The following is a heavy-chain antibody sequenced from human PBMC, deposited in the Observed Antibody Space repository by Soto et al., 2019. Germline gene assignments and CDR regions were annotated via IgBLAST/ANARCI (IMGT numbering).Heavy chain of an antibody. D-gene: IGHD3-10*01. V-gene: IGHV1-46*03. J-gene: IGHJ3*01. CDR2: INPSGGST. CDR1: GYTFTSYY. CDR3: ASAITMVRPTN. Sequence: QVQLVQSGAEVKKPGASVKVSCKASGYTFTSYYMHWVRQAPGQGLEWMGIINPSGGSTSYAKKFQGRVTMTRDTSTRTGYMELSSLRSEDTAVYYCASAITMVRPTNWGQGTMVTVSS.